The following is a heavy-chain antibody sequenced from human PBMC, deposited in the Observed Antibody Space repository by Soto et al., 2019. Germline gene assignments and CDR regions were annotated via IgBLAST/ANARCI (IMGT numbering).Heavy chain of an antibody. V-gene: IGHV3-21*06. D-gene: IGHD1-1*01. CDR1: GFNFRNFN. CDR2: VSGSSSYI. CDR3: SEEPRSHHGP. Sequence: EVQLTESGGGLVKPGGSLRLSCEGSGFNFRNFNMIWVRQAPGKGLEWVSSVSGSSSYIYYADSVKGRFTVSRDNANHLVFLQKNGPRPQDPGLFYFSEEPRSHHGPRGPGTMVTVSS. J-gene: IGHJ3*01.